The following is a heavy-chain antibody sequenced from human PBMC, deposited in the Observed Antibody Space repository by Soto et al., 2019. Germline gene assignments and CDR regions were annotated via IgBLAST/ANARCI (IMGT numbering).Heavy chain of an antibody. V-gene: IGHV4-39*01. CDR2: IYYSGST. J-gene: IGHJ6*03. D-gene: IGHD2-2*01. CDR3: ARLTACSSTSCYVEYYYYYMDV. CDR1: GGSISSSSYY. Sequence: SETLSLTCTVSGGSISSSSYYWGWIRQPPGKGLEWIGSIYYSGSTYYNPSLKSRVTISVGTSKNQFSLKLSSVTAADTAVYYCARLTACSSTSCYVEYYYYYMDVWGKGTTVTVSS.